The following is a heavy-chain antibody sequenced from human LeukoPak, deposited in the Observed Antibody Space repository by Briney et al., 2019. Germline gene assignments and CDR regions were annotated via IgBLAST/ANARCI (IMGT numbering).Heavy chain of an antibody. D-gene: IGHD6-13*01. Sequence: GGSLRLSCAASGFTFSSYWMSWVRQAPGKGLEWVSNIKQDGSEKYYVESVKGRFAISRDNAKNSLYLQMNSLRAEDTAVYYCARVSSSWYAADYWGQGTLVTVSS. J-gene: IGHJ4*02. CDR1: GFTFSSYW. CDR2: IKQDGSEK. V-gene: IGHV3-7*01. CDR3: ARVSSSWYAADY.